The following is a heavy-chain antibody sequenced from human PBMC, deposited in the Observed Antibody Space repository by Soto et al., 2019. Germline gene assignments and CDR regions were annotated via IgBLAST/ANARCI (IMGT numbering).Heavy chain of an antibody. CDR1: GGTFSSYA. V-gene: IGHV1-69*13. Sequence: GASVKVSCKASGGTFSSYAISWVRQAPGQGLEWMGGIIPIFGTANYAQKFQGRVTTTADESTSTAYMELSSLRSEDTAAYYCARTGTLRHVLDPCGQGTLGTVSS. D-gene: IGHD1-1*01. J-gene: IGHJ5*02. CDR3: ARTGTLRHVLDP. CDR2: IIPIFGTA.